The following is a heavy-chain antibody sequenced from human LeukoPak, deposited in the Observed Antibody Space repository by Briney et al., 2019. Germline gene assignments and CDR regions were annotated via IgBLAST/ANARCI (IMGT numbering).Heavy chain of an antibody. CDR2: INHSGST. V-gene: IGHV4-34*01. Sequence: SETLSLTCAVYGGSFSGYYWSWIRQPPGKGLEWIEEINHSGSTNYNPSLKSRVTISVDTSKNQFSLKLSSVTAADTAVYYCARGLSSGWYRNWFDPWGQGTLVTVSS. CDR3: ARGLSSGWYRNWFDP. CDR1: GGSFSGYY. J-gene: IGHJ5*02. D-gene: IGHD6-19*01.